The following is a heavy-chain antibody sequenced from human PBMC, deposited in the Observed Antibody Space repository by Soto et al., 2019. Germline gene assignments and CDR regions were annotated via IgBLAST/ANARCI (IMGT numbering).Heavy chain of an antibody. CDR3: AKPSSPDS. CDR2: IRASVGTT. CDR1: GFTFSSYA. J-gene: IGHJ5*01. Sequence: GSLRLSCAASGFTFSSYAMNWVRQAPGKGLEWVSAIRASVGTTYYADSVKGRFTISRDNSKNTLYLQMNSLRAEDTAVYYCAKPSSPDSWGQGTLVTVSS. V-gene: IGHV3-23*01. D-gene: IGHD2-2*01.